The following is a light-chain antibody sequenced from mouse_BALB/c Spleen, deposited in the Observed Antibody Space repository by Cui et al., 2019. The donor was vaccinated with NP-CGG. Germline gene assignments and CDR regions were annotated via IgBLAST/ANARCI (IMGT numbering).Light chain of an antibody. CDR2: YTS. V-gene: IGKV19-93*01. CDR3: LQYDNLLT. J-gene: IGKJ5*01. Sequence: DIQMTQSPSSLSASLGGKVTITCKASQDINKYIPWYQHKPGKGPRLLIYYTSTLQPGIPSRFSGSGSGRDYSFSISNLEPEDIATYYCLQYDNLLTFGAGTKLELK. CDR1: QDINKY.